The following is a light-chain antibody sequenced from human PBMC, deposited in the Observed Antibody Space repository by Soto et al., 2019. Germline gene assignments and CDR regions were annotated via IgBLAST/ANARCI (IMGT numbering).Light chain of an antibody. CDR2: AAF. J-gene: IGKJ1*01. V-gene: IGKV1-27*01. CDR1: QGISNY. Sequence: DIQMTQSPSSLSASVGDRVTITCRASQGISNYLAWYQQKPGKVPKLLIYAAFTLQSGAPSRFSGSGFGTDFTLTISSLQPEDVATYYCQQYDDVPWTFGQGTKVEIK. CDR3: QQYDDVPWT.